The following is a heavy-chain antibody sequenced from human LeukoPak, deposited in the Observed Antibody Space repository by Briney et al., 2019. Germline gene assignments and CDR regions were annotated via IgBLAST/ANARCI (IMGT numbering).Heavy chain of an antibody. J-gene: IGHJ4*02. CDR3: ARERKVGATDFDY. Sequence: QPGGSLRLSCAASGFTFSSYAMSWVRQAPGKGLEWVSAISGSGGSTYYADSVKGRFTISRDNTKNSLYLQMNSLRAEDTSVYYCARERKVGATDFDYWGQRTLVTVSS. V-gene: IGHV3-23*01. CDR2: ISGSGGST. CDR1: GFTFSSYA. D-gene: IGHD1-26*01.